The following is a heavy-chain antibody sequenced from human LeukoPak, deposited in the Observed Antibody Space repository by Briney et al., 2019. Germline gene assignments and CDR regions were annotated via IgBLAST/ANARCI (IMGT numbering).Heavy chain of an antibody. V-gene: IGHV3-30-3*01. J-gene: IGHJ4*02. D-gene: IGHD3-22*01. CDR1: GFTFSAYA. CDR3: AKDPSQFYYDSGASFDY. Sequence: PGRSLRLACAASGFTFSAYAMHWVRQAPGKGLEWVAVIAYDGSNTFYADSVKGRFTISRDNSKNTLYLQMNNLRPGDTAVYYCAKDPSQFYYDSGASFDYWGQGTLVTVSS. CDR2: IAYDGSNT.